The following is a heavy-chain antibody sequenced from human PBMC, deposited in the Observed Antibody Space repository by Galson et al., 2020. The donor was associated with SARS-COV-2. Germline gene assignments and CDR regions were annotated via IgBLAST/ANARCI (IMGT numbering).Heavy chain of an antibody. CDR3: VRARKHRVYSGTFPNYFYYWFMDV. CDR2: ITHSGST. Sequence: SETLSLTCAVYGESFSDYWWNWIRQSPGKGLEWIGEITHSGSTSYNPSLKGRVTMSVDTSKNQFSLKLTSVTAADTAVYFCVRARKHRVYSGTFPNYFYYWFMDVCGSGTTVTVSS. J-gene: IGHJ6*03. D-gene: IGHD6-19*01. CDR1: GESFSDYW. V-gene: IGHV4-34*01.